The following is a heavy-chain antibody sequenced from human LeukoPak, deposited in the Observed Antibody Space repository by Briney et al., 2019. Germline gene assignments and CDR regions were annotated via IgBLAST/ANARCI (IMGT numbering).Heavy chain of an antibody. J-gene: IGHJ4*02. Sequence: GGPLRLPCAASGFTFSNYWMTWVRQAPGKGLEWVANIKQDESEKYYLDSVKGRFTISRDNAKKSLFLQMNSLRAEDTAVYYCARSTPSLDSWGQGTLVTVSS. D-gene: IGHD5/OR15-5a*01. CDR2: IKQDESEK. V-gene: IGHV3-7*01. CDR3: ARSTPSLDS. CDR1: GFTFSNYW.